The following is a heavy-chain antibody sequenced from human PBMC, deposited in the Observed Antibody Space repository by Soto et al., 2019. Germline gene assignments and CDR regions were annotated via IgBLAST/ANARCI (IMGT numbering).Heavy chain of an antibody. V-gene: IGHV3-23*01. J-gene: IGHJ3*01. CDR2: ISDSGDSA. Sequence: EVQLLESGGGLVQPGRSLRLSCAASGFTFSTYAMRWVRQVPGRGLEWLSTISDSGDSAYYADSVKGRFTISRDNSKNTLSLQMNSLRAEDTAVYYYARPYGGKIGDALHRWGEGAMGT. CDR1: GFTFSTYA. CDR3: ARPYGGKIGDALHR. D-gene: IGHD2-15*01.